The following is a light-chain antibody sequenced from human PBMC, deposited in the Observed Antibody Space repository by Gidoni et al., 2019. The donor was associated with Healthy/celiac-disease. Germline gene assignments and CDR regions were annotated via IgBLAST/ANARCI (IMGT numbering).Light chain of an antibody. Sequence: LAPGERATLPCTARQSLSSYFAGYQQKPGQAPRLLSYDASNSATGIPARCSGSGSGTDFTLTISSLAPEDFAVYYCQQRSNWPRSITFXQXTRLEIK. J-gene: IGKJ5*01. V-gene: IGKV3-11*01. CDR3: QQRSNWPRSIT. CDR1: QSLSSY. CDR2: DAS.